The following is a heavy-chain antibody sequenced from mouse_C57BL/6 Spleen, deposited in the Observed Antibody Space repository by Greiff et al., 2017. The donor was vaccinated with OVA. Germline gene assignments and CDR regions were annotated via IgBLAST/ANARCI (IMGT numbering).Heavy chain of an antibody. CDR2: IDPSDSYT. CDR1: GYTFTSYW. CDR3: ARGYYGSREDDY. V-gene: IGHV1-50*01. Sequence: QVQLQQPGAELVKPGASVKLSCKASGYTFTSYWMQWVKQRPGQGLEWIGEIDPSDSYTNYNQKFKGKATLTVDTSSSTAYMQLSSLTSEDSAVYYCARGYYGSREDDYWGQGTTLTVSS. J-gene: IGHJ2*01. D-gene: IGHD1-1*01.